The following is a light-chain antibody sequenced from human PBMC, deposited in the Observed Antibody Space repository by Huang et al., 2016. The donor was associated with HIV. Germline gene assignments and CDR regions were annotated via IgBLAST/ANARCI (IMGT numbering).Light chain of an antibody. Sequence: EIVLTQSPGTLSLSPGERATLSCRASQSFSNFLAWYQQKPGQAPRLLIYDASNGARGIPARVSGSGSGTDFTLTISNLQPEDSAVYYCQQRGLTFGGGTKVEI. CDR2: DAS. CDR1: QSFSNF. J-gene: IGKJ4*01. CDR3: QQRGLT. V-gene: IGKV3-11*01.